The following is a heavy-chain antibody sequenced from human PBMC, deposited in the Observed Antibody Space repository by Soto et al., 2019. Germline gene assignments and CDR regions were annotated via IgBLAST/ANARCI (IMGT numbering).Heavy chain of an antibody. V-gene: IGHV3-64*01. CDR3: ARGGRGYEFDY. CDR1: GFTFSSYA. D-gene: IGHD5-12*01. Sequence: EVQLVECGGGLVQPGGSLRLSCAASGFTFSSYAMHWVRQAPGKGLEYVSAISSNGGSTYYANSVKGRFTISRDNSKNTLYLQMGSLRAEDMAVYYCARGGRGYEFDYWGQGTLVTVSS. J-gene: IGHJ4*02. CDR2: ISSNGGST.